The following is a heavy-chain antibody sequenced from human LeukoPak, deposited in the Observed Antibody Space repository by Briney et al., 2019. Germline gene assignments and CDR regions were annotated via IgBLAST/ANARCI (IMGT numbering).Heavy chain of an antibody. CDR2: IHSGGT. Sequence: SEILSLTCSVSGDSLNGYYWSWIRQPAAEGLEWIGRIHSGGTNYNPSLKSRVTMSLDTSKNQLSLRLTSVTAADTAVYYCARVHSYASGIEVWGQGTTVTVSS. D-gene: IGHD3-16*01. J-gene: IGHJ6*02. V-gene: IGHV4-4*07. CDR3: ARVHSYASGIEV. CDR1: GDSLNGYY.